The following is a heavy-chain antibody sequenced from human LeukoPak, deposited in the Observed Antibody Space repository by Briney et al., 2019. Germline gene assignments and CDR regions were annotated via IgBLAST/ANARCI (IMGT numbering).Heavy chain of an antibody. CDR3: ARDYSFRQFDY. D-gene: IGHD6-13*01. CDR1: GFTFSTYA. V-gene: IGHV3-23*01. Sequence: GGSLRLSCAASGFTFSTYAMTWVRQAPGKGLECVSVISRSGSSTHYADSVKGRFTISRDNSKNTLYLQMNSLRAEDTAVYYCARDYSFRQFDYWGQGTLVTVSS. CDR2: ISRSGSST. J-gene: IGHJ4*02.